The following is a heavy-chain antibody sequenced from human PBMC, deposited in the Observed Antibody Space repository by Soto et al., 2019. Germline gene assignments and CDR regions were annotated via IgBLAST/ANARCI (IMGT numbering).Heavy chain of an antibody. CDR2: ISYDGSNK. V-gene: IGHV3-30-3*01. CDR1: GFTFSSYA. J-gene: IGHJ4*02. CDR3: ARDASNGIAVAGLADY. D-gene: IGHD6-19*01. Sequence: GGSLRLSCAASGFTFSSYAMHWVRQAPGKGLEWVAVISYDGSNKYYADSVKGRFTISRDNSKNTLYLQMNSLRAEDTAVYYCARDASNGIAVAGLADYWGQGTLVTVSS.